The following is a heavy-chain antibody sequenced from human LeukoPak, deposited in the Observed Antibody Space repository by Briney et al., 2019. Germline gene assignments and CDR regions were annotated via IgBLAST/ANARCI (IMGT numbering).Heavy chain of an antibody. CDR3: ASPKYYYDSSGYYSDAFDI. CDR1: GGSFSGYY. J-gene: IGHJ3*02. V-gene: IGHV4-34*01. CDR2: IYYSGST. Sequence: SETLSLTCAVYGGSFSGYYWGWIRQPPGKGLEWIGSIYYSGSTYYNPSLKSRVTISVDTSKNQFSLKLSSVTAADTAVYYCASPKYYYDSSGYYSDAFDIWGQGTMVTVSS. D-gene: IGHD3-22*01.